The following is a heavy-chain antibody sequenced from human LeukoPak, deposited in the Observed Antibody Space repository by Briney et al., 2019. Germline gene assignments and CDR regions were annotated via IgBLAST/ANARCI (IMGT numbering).Heavy chain of an antibody. V-gene: IGHV1-69*02. D-gene: IGHD2-8*01. Sequence: SVKVSCKASGYTFTSYYMHWVRQAPGQGLEWMGRIIPILGIANYAQKFQGRVTITADKSTSTAYMELSSLRSEDTAVYYCASGYCTNGVCLYYYYGMDVWGQGTTVTVSS. J-gene: IGHJ6*02. CDR3: ASGYCTNGVCLYYYYGMDV. CDR2: IIPILGIA. CDR1: GYTFTSYY.